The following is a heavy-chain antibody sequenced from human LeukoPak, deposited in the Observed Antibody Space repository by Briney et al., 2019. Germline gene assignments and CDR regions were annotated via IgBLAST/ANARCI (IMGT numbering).Heavy chain of an antibody. D-gene: IGHD2-15*01. Sequence: GASVKVSCKASVNTFAGKGVIWVRQAPGQGLEWMAYISPYSGKTRYVQNIQGRVTVTTDTTTTTSYLELRSLTSDDTAVYYCVREEWCSGGGCYLNAFEVWGQGTMVTVSS. J-gene: IGHJ3*01. CDR2: ISPYSGKT. CDR1: VNTFAGKG. CDR3: VREEWCSGGGCYLNAFEV. V-gene: IGHV1-18*01.